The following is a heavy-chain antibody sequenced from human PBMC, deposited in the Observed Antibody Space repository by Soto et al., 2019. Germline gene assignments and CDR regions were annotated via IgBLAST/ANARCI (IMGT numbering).Heavy chain of an antibody. CDR2: ISADGGLQ. J-gene: IGHJ4*02. CDR3: AREVVTTQWFFDN. Sequence: ESGGGVVQPGGSLRLSCSTSGFTLSRHSMHCFRQAPGRGLEWVAVISADGGLQFYADSVRGRFTISRDNSKNTLYLQMNSLRDEDTALYYGAREVVTTQWFFDNCFQGILVAVSS. CDR1: GFTLSRHS. D-gene: IGHD2-8*01. V-gene: IGHV3-30-3*01.